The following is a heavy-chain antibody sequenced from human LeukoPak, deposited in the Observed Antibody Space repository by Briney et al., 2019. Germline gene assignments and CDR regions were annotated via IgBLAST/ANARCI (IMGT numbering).Heavy chain of an antibody. Sequence: TGGSLRLSCAASGFTFSSYWMSWVRQAPGKGLEWVANIKQDGSEKYHVDSVKGRFTISRDNAKNSLYLQMNSLGAEDTAVYYCARDLWADTMVRGVIMQRYYYYGMDVWGQGTTVTVSS. V-gene: IGHV3-7*01. J-gene: IGHJ6*02. CDR2: IKQDGSEK. D-gene: IGHD3-10*01. CDR1: GFTFSSYW. CDR3: ARDLWADTMVRGVIMQRYYYYGMDV.